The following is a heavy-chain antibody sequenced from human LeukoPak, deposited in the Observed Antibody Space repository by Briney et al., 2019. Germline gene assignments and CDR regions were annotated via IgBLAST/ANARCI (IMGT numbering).Heavy chain of an antibody. CDR1: GGSITSYY. D-gene: IGHD3-10*01. CDR2: IHTSGIT. Sequence: SETLSLTCTVSGGSITSYYWSCIRQPAGKGLEWIGRIHTSGITNYNPSLKSRVTMSVDTSKNQFSLKLSSVTAADTAVYYCARAVGSGSFQTYYYYMDVWGKGTTVTISS. V-gene: IGHV4-4*07. CDR3: ARAVGSGSFQTYYYYMDV. J-gene: IGHJ6*03.